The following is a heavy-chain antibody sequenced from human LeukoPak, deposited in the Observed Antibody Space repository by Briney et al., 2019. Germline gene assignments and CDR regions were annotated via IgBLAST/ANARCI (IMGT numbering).Heavy chain of an antibody. Sequence: GGSLRLSCAASGFTFSSYAMSWVRQAPGKGLEWVSGISSTTGNTYYADSVKGRFTISRDNSKNTLYLQMNSLRAEDSAVYYCAKDVAFNGWDFVYWGQGTLVTVSS. D-gene: IGHD1-26*01. CDR2: ISSTTGNT. V-gene: IGHV3-23*01. CDR3: AKDVAFNGWDFVY. CDR1: GFTFSSYA. J-gene: IGHJ4*02.